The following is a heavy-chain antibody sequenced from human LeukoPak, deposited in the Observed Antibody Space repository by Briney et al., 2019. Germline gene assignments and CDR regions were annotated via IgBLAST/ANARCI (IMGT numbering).Heavy chain of an antibody. CDR3: ARDRDGGSYLDAFDI. J-gene: IGHJ3*02. CDR2: INPSGGST. CDR1: GYTFTNYY. Sequence: GASVKVSCKASGYTFTNYYMHWVRQAPGQGLEWMGIINPSGGSTSYAQKFQGRVTMTRDTSTSTVYMELSSLRSEDTAVYYCARDRDGGSYLDAFDIWGQGSMVSVSS. D-gene: IGHD1-26*01. V-gene: IGHV1-46*01.